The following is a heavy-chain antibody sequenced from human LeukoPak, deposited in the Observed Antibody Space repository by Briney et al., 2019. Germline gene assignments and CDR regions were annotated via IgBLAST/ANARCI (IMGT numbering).Heavy chain of an antibody. D-gene: IGHD7-27*01. CDR1: GFTFSRYG. V-gene: IGHV3-30*02. J-gene: IGHJ4*02. CDR2: IRYDGGNK. CDR3: ARETGEAFDY. Sequence: PGGSLRLSCAASGFTFSRYGMHWVRQAPGKGLEWVAFIRYDGGNKYYADSVKGRFTISRDNSKNTLYLQMNSLRAEDTAVYYCARETGEAFDYWGQGTLVTVSS.